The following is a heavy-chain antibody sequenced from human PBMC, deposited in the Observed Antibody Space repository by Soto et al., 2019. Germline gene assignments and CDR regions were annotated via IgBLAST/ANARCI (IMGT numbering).Heavy chain of an antibody. CDR3: ARTSNDISPDDPFDP. V-gene: IGHV5-51*01. J-gene: IGHJ5*02. CDR1: GYSFASHW. D-gene: IGHD3-9*01. CDR2: IYPGDSDT. Sequence: GESLKISCKGSGYSFASHWIGWVRQMPGKGLEWMGIIYPGDSDTRYSPSFQGQVTISADQSINTAYLQWSSLKASDSAMYYCARTSNDISPDDPFDPWGQGTLVTVSS.